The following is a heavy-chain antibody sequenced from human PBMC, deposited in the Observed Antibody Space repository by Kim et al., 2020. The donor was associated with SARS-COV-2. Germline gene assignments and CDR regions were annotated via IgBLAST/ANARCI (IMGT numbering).Heavy chain of an antibody. CDR3: ASRDGDYVFAFDI. Sequence: YADAVKGRFTISRDNSRNTLYLQMNSLRAEDTAVYYCASRDGDYVFAFDIWGQGTMVTVSS. D-gene: IGHD4-17*01. V-gene: IGHV3-66*01. J-gene: IGHJ3*02.